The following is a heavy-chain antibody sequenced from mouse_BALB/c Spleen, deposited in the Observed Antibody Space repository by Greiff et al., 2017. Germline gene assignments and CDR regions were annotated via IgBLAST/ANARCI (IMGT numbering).Heavy chain of an antibody. Sequence: EVKLVESGGGLVKPGGSLKLSCAASGFTFSSYAMSWVRQTPEKRLEWVASISSGGSTYYPDSVKGRFTISRDNARNILYLQMSSLRSEDTAMYYCARGYGKGAMDYWGQGTSVTVSS. CDR3: ARGYGKGAMDY. D-gene: IGHD2-10*02. V-gene: IGHV5-6-5*01. J-gene: IGHJ4*01. CDR1: GFTFSSYA. CDR2: ISSGGST.